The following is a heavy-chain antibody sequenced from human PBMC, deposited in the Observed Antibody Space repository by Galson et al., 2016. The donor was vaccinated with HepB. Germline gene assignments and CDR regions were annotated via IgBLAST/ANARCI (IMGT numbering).Heavy chain of an antibody. V-gene: IGHV6-1*01. J-gene: IGHJ6*02. D-gene: IGHD3-10*01. CDR1: GDSVYNNGAA. CDR2: TFYRSTWEN. CDR3: ARAVMLGRGMDV. Sequence: CAISGDSVYNNGAAWVWIRQSPSRGLEWLGRTFYRSTWENHYAGSVKNRITISPDTSRNQFSLHLNSVTPEDTAVYYCARAVMLGRGMDVWCQGTTFTVSS.